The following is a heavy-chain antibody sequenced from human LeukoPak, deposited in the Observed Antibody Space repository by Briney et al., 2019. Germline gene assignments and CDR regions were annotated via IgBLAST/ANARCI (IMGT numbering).Heavy chain of an antibody. D-gene: IGHD2-21*02. J-gene: IGHJ2*01. V-gene: IGHV1-2*02. CDR2: INPNNGGI. CDR3: ATSLNVTLIKCFDL. Sequence: ASVKVSCKASGYTFTGSYMHWVRQAPGQGLEWMGWINPNNGGIKSAQKFQGRVTMTRDTSISTAYMEMTRLRSDDAAVYYCATSLNVTLIKCFDLWGRGTLVTVSS. CDR1: GYTFTGSY.